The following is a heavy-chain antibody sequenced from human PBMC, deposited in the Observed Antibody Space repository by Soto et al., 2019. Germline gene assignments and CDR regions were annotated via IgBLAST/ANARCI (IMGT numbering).Heavy chain of an antibody. CDR2: IYYTGNT. CDR3: ARIGLVAADPFDF. J-gene: IGHJ4*02. Sequence: QVQLQESGPGLVKPSETLSLTCTVSGGSISSSYWSWIRQPPGKGLEWIGYIYYTGNTNYNPSLKSRVTISVDTSNTQFSLKLTSVTAADTAVYYCARIGLVAADPFDFWGQGTLVTVSS. D-gene: IGHD2-15*01. CDR1: GGSISSSY. V-gene: IGHV4-59*01.